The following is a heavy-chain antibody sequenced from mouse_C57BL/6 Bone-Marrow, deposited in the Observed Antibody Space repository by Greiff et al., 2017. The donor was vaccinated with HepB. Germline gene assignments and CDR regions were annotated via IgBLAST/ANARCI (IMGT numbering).Heavy chain of an antibody. CDR1: GFSLTSYG. CDR3: PIYNYDEDLIAY. CDR2: IWGDGST. Sequence: VKLVESGPGLVAPSQSLSITCTVSGFSLTSYGVSWVRQPPGKGLEWLGVIWGDGSTNYHSALISRLSISKDNSKSQVFLKLNSLQTNEPATYYWPIYNYDEDLIAYWAQGPTLTVSS. V-gene: IGHV2-3*01. J-gene: IGHJ2*01. D-gene: IGHD2-12*01.